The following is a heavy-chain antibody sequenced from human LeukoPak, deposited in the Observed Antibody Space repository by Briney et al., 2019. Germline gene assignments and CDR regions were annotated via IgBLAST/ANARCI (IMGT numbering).Heavy chain of an antibody. CDR3: ATSQSFAFGI. CDR2: INPDGSLR. Sequence: GGSLRLSCAGSTFTLNTYWMTWARQAPGKGLEWLASINPDGSLRNFGDSVKGRFTISRDNAKDSVYLQMNSLRVEDTAVYYCATSQSFAFGIWGQGTMVTVSS. J-gene: IGHJ3*02. V-gene: IGHV3-7*01. CDR1: TFTLNTYW.